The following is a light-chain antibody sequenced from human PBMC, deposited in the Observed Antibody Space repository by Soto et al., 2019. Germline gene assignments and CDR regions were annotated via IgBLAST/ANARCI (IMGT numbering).Light chain of an antibody. CDR2: GAS. V-gene: IGKV3-15*01. CDR1: QNIYTN. J-gene: IGKJ5*01. CDR3: QQYYNWPRT. Sequence: EIVMTQSSATLSGSPGERATLSCRASQNIYTNLAWYQQKPGQAPRLLFYGASTRATGLPARFSGSGYGTEFNLTINSPQAEDSAVYYCQQYYNWPRTFGQGTRLEIK.